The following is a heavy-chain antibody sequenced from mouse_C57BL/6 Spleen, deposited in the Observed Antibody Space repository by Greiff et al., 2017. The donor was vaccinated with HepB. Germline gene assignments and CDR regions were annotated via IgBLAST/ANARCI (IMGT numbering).Heavy chain of an antibody. CDR1: GFTFSSYA. CDR3: ARDQGRD. CDR2: ISDGGSYT. D-gene: IGHD1-1*01. Sequence: EVKVEESGGGLVKPGGSLKLSCAASGFTFSSYAMSWVRQTPEKRLEWVATISDGGSYTYYPDNVKGRFTISRDNAKNNLYLQMSHLKSEDTAMYYCARDQGRDWGQGTSVTVSS. J-gene: IGHJ4*01. V-gene: IGHV5-4*01.